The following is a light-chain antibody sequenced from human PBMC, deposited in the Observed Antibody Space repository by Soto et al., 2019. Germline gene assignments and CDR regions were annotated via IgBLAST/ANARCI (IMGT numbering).Light chain of an antibody. V-gene: IGKV3-20*01. Sequence: EIGLTQSPCTLSWSAGERATLSSRASQTLSNSFIAWYQHKTGQAPRLLVYDTSTRATGIPDRYSGSGYGTDSNLTISRLETEDFAVFFCQQYGTSEIIFGQGTRLEIK. CDR2: DTS. CDR3: QQYGTSEII. J-gene: IGKJ5*01. CDR1: QTLSNSF.